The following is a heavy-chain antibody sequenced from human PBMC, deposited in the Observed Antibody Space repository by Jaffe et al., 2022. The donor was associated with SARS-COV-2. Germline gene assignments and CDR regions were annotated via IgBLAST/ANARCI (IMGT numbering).Heavy chain of an antibody. CDR3: AIIAAPGTGYFGEDV. V-gene: IGHV3-74*01. CDR1: GFTFSSYW. J-gene: IGHJ6*02. Sequence: EEQLVESGGGLVQPGRSLRLSCAASGFTFSSYWMHWVRQAPGKGLVWVSLINSDGSSTSYADSVRGRFTISRDNAKNTLYLQMHSLRAEDTAVYYCAIIAAPGTGYFGEDVWGQGTAVTVSS. D-gene: IGHD6-13*01. CDR2: INSDGSST.